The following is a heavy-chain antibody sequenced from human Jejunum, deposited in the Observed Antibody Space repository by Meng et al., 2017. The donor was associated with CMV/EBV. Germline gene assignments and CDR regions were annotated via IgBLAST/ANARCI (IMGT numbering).Heavy chain of an antibody. Sequence: VSGASNSGGNDYWSWIRQPAGKGLEWIGRISTSGSTKYSPSLKSRVTISMDTSENQFSLRLNSVTAADTAVYYCARGYGGNSNFDYWGQGSLVTVSS. CDR3: ARGYGGNSNFDY. D-gene: IGHD4-23*01. CDR2: ISTSGST. V-gene: IGHV4-61*02. CDR1: GASNSGGNDY. J-gene: IGHJ4*02.